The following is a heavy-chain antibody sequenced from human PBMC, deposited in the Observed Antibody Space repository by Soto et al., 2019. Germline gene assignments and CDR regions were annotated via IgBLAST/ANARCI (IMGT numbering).Heavy chain of an antibody. CDR1: GGTFSSYT. D-gene: IGHD3-3*01. CDR2: IIPILGIA. J-gene: IGHJ6*03. Sequence: ASVKVSCKASGGTFSSYTISWVRQAPGQGLEWMGRIIPILGIANYAQKFQGRVTITADKSTSTAYMELSSLRSEDTAVYYCARDSVSDFWSGYHTSPDPPNYYYYMDVWGKGTTVTVSS. CDR3: ARDSVSDFWSGYHTSPDPPNYYYYMDV. V-gene: IGHV1-69*04.